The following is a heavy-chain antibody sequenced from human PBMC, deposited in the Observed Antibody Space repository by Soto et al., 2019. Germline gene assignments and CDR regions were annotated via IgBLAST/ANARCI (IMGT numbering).Heavy chain of an antibody. D-gene: IGHD1-26*01. Sequence: EVPLVESGGGLVQPGGSLRLSCAASGFTFSIYWMHWVRQAPGKGPVWVSRIDNAGSSARYADSVKGRFTISRDNAKNTVDLQMNSLRAEDTAVYYCTRVGGSVSGMDVWGQGTTVTVSS. J-gene: IGHJ6*02. V-gene: IGHV3-74*01. CDR1: GFTFSIYW. CDR3: TRVGGSVSGMDV. CDR2: IDNAGSSA.